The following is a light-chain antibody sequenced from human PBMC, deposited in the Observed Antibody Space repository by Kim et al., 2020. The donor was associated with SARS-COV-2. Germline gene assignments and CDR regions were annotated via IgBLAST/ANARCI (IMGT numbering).Light chain of an antibody. CDR2: EVN. CDR3: SSYAGTGYLL. J-gene: IGLJ3*02. Sequence: QSALTQPPSASGSPGQSVTISCTGRGSDVGAYNFVSWYQQHPGKPPKLIIFEVNKRPSGVPDRFSGSKSGNTASLSVSGLQAEDEADYYCSSYAGTGYLLFGGGTQLTVL. CDR1: GSDVGAYNF. V-gene: IGLV2-8*01.